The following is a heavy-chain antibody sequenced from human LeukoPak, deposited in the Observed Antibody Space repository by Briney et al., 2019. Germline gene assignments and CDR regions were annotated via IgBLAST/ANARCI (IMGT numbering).Heavy chain of an antibody. Sequence: GGSLRLSCAASGFTFSSYGMHWVRQAPGKGLEWVAVISYDGSNKYYADSVKGRFTISRDNSKNTLYLQMNSLRAEDTAVYYCAKDRQNSSSSRYHYYYYMDVWGKGTTVTVSS. V-gene: IGHV3-30*18. D-gene: IGHD6-6*01. CDR3: AKDRQNSSSSRYHYYYYMDV. CDR1: GFTFSSYG. J-gene: IGHJ6*03. CDR2: ISYDGSNK.